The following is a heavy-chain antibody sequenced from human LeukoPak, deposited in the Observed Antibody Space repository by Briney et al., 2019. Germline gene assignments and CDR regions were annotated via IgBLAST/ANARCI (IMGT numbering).Heavy chain of an antibody. Sequence: GGSLRLSCAASGFIVSDNYTSWVRQAPGKGLEWVSAISGGGSTCYADSVKGRFIISRDNSKNTVYLQLNSLRAEDTAVYYCARGGDTIGSIRSPFDIWGQGTMVTVSS. CDR2: ISGGGST. V-gene: IGHV3-53*01. D-gene: IGHD3-22*01. J-gene: IGHJ3*02. CDR1: GFIVSDNY. CDR3: ARGGDTIGSIRSPFDI.